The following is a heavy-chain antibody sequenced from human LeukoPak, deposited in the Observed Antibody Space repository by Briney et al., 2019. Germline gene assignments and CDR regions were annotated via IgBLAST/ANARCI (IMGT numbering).Heavy chain of an antibody. CDR2: IYYSGST. V-gene: IGHV4-59*01. CDR1: GGSINSYY. Sequence: RTSETLSLTCTVSGGSINSYYWSWIRQPPGKGLEWIGYIYYSGSTKYNPSLKSRVTISVDTSKNQFSLKLSSVTAGDTAVYYCARVRYYGSGLSSYFDYWGQGTLVTVSS. J-gene: IGHJ4*02. CDR3: ARVRYYGSGLSSYFDY. D-gene: IGHD3-10*01.